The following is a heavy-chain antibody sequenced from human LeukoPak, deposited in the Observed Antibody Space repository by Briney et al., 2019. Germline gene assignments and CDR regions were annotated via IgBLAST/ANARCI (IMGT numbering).Heavy chain of an antibody. CDR1: GFSLSSYE. CDR2: ISSSGNAI. CDR3: ARGEGLMADY. V-gene: IGHV3-48*03. J-gene: IGHJ4*02. D-gene: IGHD2-8*01. Sequence: GGSLRLSCAASGFSLSSYEMNWVRQPPGKGLEWVSYISSSGNAIYYADSVRGRFTTSRDNAKNSLYLQMNSLRAEDTAVYYCARGEGLMADYWGQGTLVTVSS.